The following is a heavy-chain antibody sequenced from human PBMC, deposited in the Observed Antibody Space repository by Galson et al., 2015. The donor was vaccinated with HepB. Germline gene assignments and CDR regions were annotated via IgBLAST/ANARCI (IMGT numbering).Heavy chain of an antibody. CDR2: IWYDGSDK. Sequence: SLRLSCAASGFPFSTYGMNWVRQAPGKGLEWVALIWYDGSDKYYADSVNGRFTISRDNSKNTLYLQMNSLRAEDTAVYYCARAGAYDFWSWFDFWGQGALVTVS. D-gene: IGHD3-3*01. V-gene: IGHV3-33*01. J-gene: IGHJ4*02. CDR1: GFPFSTYG. CDR3: ARAGAYDFWSWFDF.